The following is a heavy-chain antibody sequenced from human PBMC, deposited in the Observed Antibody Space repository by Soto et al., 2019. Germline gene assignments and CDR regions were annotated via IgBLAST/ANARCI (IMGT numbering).Heavy chain of an antibody. CDR1: GGSLSSYY. J-gene: IGHJ5*02. D-gene: IGHD5-12*01. CDR3: ARAYCDIDGYSLDP. CDR2: AYYSDTT. V-gene: IGHV4-59*01. Sequence: PSETLSLTCTVSGGSLSSYYWSWIRQPPGKGLEWIGYAYYSDTTNYNPSLNSRVTISVDTSKNQFSLRLSSVTAADTAVYYCARAYCDIDGYSLDPWGQGTLVTVSS.